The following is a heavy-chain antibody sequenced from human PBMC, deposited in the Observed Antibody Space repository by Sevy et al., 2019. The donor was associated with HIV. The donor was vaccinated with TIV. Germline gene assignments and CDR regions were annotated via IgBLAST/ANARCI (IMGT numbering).Heavy chain of an antibody. CDR2: IRSKTDGGTT. Sequence: GGSLRLSCEVSGWSFTNAWMSWVRQAPGKGLEWVGRIRSKTDGGTTDHAAPVKGRFTISRDDSKHTLYLQMNSLKTEDTGVYYCTAAQDYYESGEDFQFWGQGTLVTVSS. V-gene: IGHV3-15*01. CDR1: GWSFTNAW. J-gene: IGHJ1*01. D-gene: IGHD3-22*01. CDR3: TAAQDYYESGEDFQF.